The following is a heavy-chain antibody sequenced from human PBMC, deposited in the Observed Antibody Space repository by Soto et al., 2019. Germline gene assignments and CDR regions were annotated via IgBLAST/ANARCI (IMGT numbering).Heavy chain of an antibody. CDR1: GYTFTGYY. CDR2: INANSGDT. D-gene: IGHD2-2*01. Sequence: ASVKVSCKASGYTFTGYYMHWVRQAPGQGLEWMGWINANSGDTNYAQKFQGRVTMTRNTSISTAYMELSSLRSEDTAVYYCARDSTSPDYWGQGTLVTVSS. CDR3: ARDSTSPDY. V-gene: IGHV1-2*02. J-gene: IGHJ4*02.